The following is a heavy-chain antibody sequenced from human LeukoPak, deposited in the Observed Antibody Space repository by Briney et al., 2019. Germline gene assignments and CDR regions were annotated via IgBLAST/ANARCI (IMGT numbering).Heavy chain of an antibody. D-gene: IGHD6-13*01. CDR2: ISSSSSYI. CDR1: GFTFSSYG. V-gene: IGHV3-21*01. J-gene: IGHJ4*02. CDR3: AKKGIAKGFDY. Sequence: GGSLRLSCAAPGFTFSSYGMHWVRQAPGKGLEWVSSISSSSSYIYYADSVKGRFTISRDNAKNSLYLQMNSLRAEDTAVYYCAKKGIAKGFDYWGQGTLVTVSS.